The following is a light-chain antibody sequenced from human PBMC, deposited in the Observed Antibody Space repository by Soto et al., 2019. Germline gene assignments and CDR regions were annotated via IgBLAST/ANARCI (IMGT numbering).Light chain of an antibody. J-gene: IGKJ1*01. CDR3: QQSYSSPPT. Sequence: DIQMTLSPASRATLVYERGMITCRASQSISNHLNWYQQKPGKAPKLLIFAASSLQSGVPSRFSGSRSGPDFTLTISSLQPEDFATYYCQQSYSSPPTFGQGTKVDI. V-gene: IGKV1-39*01. CDR2: AAS. CDR1: QSISNH.